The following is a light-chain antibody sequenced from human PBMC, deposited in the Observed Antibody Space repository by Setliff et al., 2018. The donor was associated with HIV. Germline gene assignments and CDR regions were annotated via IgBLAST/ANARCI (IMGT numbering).Light chain of an antibody. CDR1: NSNIGNNY. J-gene: IGLJ2*01. CDR2: DND. CDR3: GTWDSSLSGGV. V-gene: IGLV1-51*01. Sequence: QSVLTQPPSVSAAPGQKVTISCSGSNSNIGNNYVSWYQQLPGTAPRLLIYDNDKRPSGISDRFSASKSGSSATLGITGLQTGDEADYYCGTWDSSLSGGVFGGGTKVT.